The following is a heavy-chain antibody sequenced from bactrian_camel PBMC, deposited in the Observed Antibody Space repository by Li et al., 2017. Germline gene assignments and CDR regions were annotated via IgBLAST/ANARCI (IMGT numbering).Heavy chain of an antibody. Sequence: VQLVESGGGSVQAGGSLRLSCAASGYSGTAYCMGWFRQSPGEEREGVAAISTRTGSTYYSDSVKGRFTISRDDFKNTVYLQMNNLNAEDTAMYYCAADHWCRGHIVEVRSYSWGPGTQVTVS. CDR2: ISTRTGST. J-gene: IGHJ4*01. CDR1: GYSGTAYC. D-gene: IGHD1*01. V-gene: IGHV3S40*01. CDR3: AADHWCRGHIVEVRSYS.